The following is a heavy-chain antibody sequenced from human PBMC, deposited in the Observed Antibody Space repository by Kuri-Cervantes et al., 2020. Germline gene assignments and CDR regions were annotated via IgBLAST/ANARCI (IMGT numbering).Heavy chain of an antibody. CDR3: ASPSIAVAGTWYYYYGMDV. D-gene: IGHD6-19*01. V-gene: IGHV3-30-3*01. CDR2: ISYDGSNK. Sequence: LSLTCAASGFTFSSYAMHWVRQAPGKGLEWVAVISYDGSNKYYADSVKGRFTISRDNSKNTLYLQMNSLRAEDTAVYYCASPSIAVAGTWYYYYGMDVWGQGTTVTVSS. J-gene: IGHJ6*02. CDR1: GFTFSSYA.